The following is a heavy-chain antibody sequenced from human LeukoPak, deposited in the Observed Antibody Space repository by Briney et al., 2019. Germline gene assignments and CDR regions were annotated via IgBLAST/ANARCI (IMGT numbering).Heavy chain of an antibody. J-gene: IGHJ6*03. CDR3: ARVFDSGSQAYFYYMDV. CDR1: AGSISLYNTYY. D-gene: IGHD3-10*01. Sequence: SETLSLTCTVSAGSISLYNTYYWSWIRQPPGKGLEWIGYIHYSGSTNYNPSLKSRVTISVDTSKNEFSLKVRSVTAADTAVYYCARVFDSGSQAYFYYMDVWGKGTTVTISS. CDR2: IHYSGST. V-gene: IGHV4-59*01.